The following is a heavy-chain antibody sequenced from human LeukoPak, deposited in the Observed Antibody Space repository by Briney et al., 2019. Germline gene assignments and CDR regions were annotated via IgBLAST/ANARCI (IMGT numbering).Heavy chain of an antibody. V-gene: IGHV1-8*01. J-gene: IGHJ6*02. CDR1: GYTFTSYD. CDR2: MNPNSGNT. D-gene: IGHD3-3*01. Sequence: GASVTVSRTASGYTFTSYDINWVRQATGQGLEWMGWMNPNSGNTGYAQKFQGRVTMTRNTSISTAYMELSSLRSEDTAVYYCARTAYYDFWSGLSPHYYYYGMDVWGQGTTVTVSS. CDR3: ARTAYYDFWSGLSPHYYYYGMDV.